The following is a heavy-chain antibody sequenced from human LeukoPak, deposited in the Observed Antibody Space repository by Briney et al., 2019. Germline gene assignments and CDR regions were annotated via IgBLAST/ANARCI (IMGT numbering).Heavy chain of an antibody. CDR3: VKKSGVAYNRFWSWYLCP. CDR1: GFTFNNYY. V-gene: IGHV3-11*01. Sequence: GGSLRLSCAASGFTFNNYYMTWIRQAPGKGLEWVSYITNTYGDNTIYYADSVKGRFTISRDNAKNSLYLQMNSLRTEDTAVYLLVKKSGVAYNRFWSWYLCPWGQGTLVTVSS. CDR2: ITNTYGDNTI. D-gene: IGHD1-14*01. J-gene: IGHJ5*02.